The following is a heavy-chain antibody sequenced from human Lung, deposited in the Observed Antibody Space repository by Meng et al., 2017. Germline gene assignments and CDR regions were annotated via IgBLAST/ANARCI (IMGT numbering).Heavy chain of an antibody. D-gene: IGHD1-26*01. CDR1: DYTCTGYG. V-gene: IGHV1-18*01. J-gene: IGHJ4*02. CDR2: LGAHDGDT. Sequence: QVHPVQAGPEVKKPGAPVKVARKASDYTCTGYGVSWVRQAPGQGLEWMAWLGAHDGDTSFGPKFQGRVTVTADRPTATAYMELRSLRFDDTAAYYCARGTPGRSYANYWGPGTLVTVSS. CDR3: ARGTPGRSYANY.